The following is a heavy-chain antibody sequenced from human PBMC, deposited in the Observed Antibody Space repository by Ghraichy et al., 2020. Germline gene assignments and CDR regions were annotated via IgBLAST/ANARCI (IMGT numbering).Heavy chain of an antibody. Sequence: LSLTCAASGFTFRNYVVTWVRQAPGKGLEWVSSISGSGTDTYYADSVKGRFTLSRDNSKNTVYLQMNSLRAEDTALYYCSKDPNGDYFGAFDFWGPGIMVTVSS. D-gene: IGHD4-17*01. J-gene: IGHJ3*01. CDR3: SKDPNGDYFGAFDF. V-gene: IGHV3-23*01. CDR2: ISGSGTDT. CDR1: GFTFRNYV.